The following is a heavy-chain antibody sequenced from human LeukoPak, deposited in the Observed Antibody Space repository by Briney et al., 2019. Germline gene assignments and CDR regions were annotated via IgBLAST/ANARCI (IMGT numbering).Heavy chain of an antibody. CDR1: EFTFSTYA. Sequence: GGSLRLSCAASEFTFSTYAMSWVRQAPGKGLEWVSVVSGSGGSTYYADSVKGRFTISRDNSKNTLYLQMNSLRAEDTAVYYCARVSDGGWFSLPYFDYWGQGTLVTVSS. J-gene: IGHJ4*02. V-gene: IGHV3-23*01. CDR2: VSGSGGST. CDR3: ARVSDGGWFSLPYFDY. D-gene: IGHD6-19*01.